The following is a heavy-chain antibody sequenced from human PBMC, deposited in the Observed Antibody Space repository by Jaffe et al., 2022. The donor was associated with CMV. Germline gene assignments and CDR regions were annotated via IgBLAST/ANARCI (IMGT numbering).Heavy chain of an antibody. V-gene: IGHV4-34*01. J-gene: IGHJ5*02. D-gene: IGHD6-13*01. CDR3: ARGIAASVDP. Sequence: QVQLQQWGAGLLKPSETLSLTCAVYGGSFSGYYWSWIRQPPGKGLEWIGEINHSGSTNYNPSLKSRVTISVDTSKNQFSLKLSSVTAADTAVYYCARGIAASVDPWGQGTLVTVSS. CDR2: INHSGST. CDR1: GGSFSGYY.